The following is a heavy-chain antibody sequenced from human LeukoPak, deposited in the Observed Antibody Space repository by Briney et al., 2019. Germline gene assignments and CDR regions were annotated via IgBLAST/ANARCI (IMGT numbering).Heavy chain of an antibody. V-gene: IGHV1-46*01. J-gene: IGHJ6*03. CDR2: INPSGGST. D-gene: IGHD3-3*01. CDR1: GYTFTSYY. Sequence: ASVKVSCKASGYTFTSYYMHWVRQAPGQGLEWMGIINPSGGSTSYAQKFQGRVTMTRDMSTSTVYMELSSLRSEDTAVYYCARDLLPLYYYMDVWGKGTTVTVSS. CDR3: ARDLLPLYYYMDV.